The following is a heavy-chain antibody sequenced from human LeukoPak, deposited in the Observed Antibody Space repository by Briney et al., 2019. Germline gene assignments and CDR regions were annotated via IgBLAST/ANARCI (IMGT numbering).Heavy chain of an antibody. CDR3: AKDHGYSYPTAFDY. V-gene: IGHV3-30*02. CDR1: VFTFSSYG. J-gene: IGHJ4*02. D-gene: IGHD5-18*01. Sequence: GGSLRLSCAASVFTFSSYGMYWVRQAPGKGLEWVAFIRSDGNKKYYADSVKGRFTISRDNSKNTLYLQMNSLRAEDTAVYYCAKDHGYSYPTAFDYWGQGTLVTVSS. CDR2: IRSDGNKK.